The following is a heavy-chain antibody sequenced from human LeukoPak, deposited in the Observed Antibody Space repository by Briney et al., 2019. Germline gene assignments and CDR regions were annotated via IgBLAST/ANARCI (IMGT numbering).Heavy chain of an antibody. CDR1: GGSFSGYY. CDR2: INHSGST. J-gene: IGHJ4*02. Sequence: SETLSLTCAIYGGSFSGYYWSWIRQPPGKGLEWIGKINHSGSTNYNPSLKSRVTISVDTSKNQVSLKLSSVTAADTAVYYCARHPMVRGVMWYFDYWGQGTLVTVSS. V-gene: IGHV4-34*01. CDR3: ARHPMVRGVMWYFDY. D-gene: IGHD3-10*01.